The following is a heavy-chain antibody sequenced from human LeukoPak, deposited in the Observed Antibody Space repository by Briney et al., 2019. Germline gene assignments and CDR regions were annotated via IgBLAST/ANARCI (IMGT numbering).Heavy chain of an antibody. CDR2: IYYSGST. V-gene: IGHV4-30-4*01. Sequence: PSETLSLTCTVSGGSISSGDYYWSWIRQPPGKGLEWIGYIYYSGSTYYNPSLKSRVTISVDTSKNQFFLKLSSVTAADTAVYYCAKVGPARVRWFQFDPWGQGTLVTVSS. CDR3: AKVGPARVRWFQFDP. CDR1: GGSISSGDYY. D-gene: IGHD4-23*01. J-gene: IGHJ5*02.